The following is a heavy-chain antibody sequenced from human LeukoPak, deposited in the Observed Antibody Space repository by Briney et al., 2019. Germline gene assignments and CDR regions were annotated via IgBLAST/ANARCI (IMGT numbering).Heavy chain of an antibody. Sequence: GGSLRLSCAASGFTFSSYIMKRVRQAPGKGLEWVSLISSSSSYMYYADSVKGRFTISRDNAKNSLYLQMNSLRAEDTAVYYCATGEVGAYDYWGQGTLVTVSS. CDR3: ATGEVGAYDY. V-gene: IGHV3-21*01. D-gene: IGHD1-26*01. J-gene: IGHJ4*02. CDR2: ISSSSSYM. CDR1: GFTFSSYI.